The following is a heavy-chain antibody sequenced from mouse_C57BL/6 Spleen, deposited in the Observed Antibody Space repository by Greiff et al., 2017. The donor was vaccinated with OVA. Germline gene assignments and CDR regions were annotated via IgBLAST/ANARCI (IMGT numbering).Heavy chain of an antibody. CDR1: GYAFSSYW. J-gene: IGHJ2*01. CDR2: IYPGDGDT. CDR3: ARITTVGYYFDY. Sequence: LQESGAELVKPGASVKISCKASGYAFSSYWMNWVKQRPGKGLEWIGQIYPGDGDTNYNGKFKGKATLTADKSSSTAYMQLSSLTSEDSAVYFCARITTVGYYFDYWGQGTTLTVSS. D-gene: IGHD1-1*01. V-gene: IGHV1-80*01.